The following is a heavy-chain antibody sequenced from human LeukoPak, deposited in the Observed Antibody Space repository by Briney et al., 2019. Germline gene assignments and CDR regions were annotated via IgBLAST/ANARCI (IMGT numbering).Heavy chain of an antibody. V-gene: IGHV3-23*01. CDR2: ISSSGGST. CDR3: ARASATLRFLEWLPTYFDY. CDR1: GFTFSSYA. J-gene: IGHJ4*02. D-gene: IGHD3-3*01. Sequence: GGSLRLSCAASGFTFSSYAMTWVRQAPGKGLEWVSSISSSGGSTYYADSVRGRFTISRDNSKNTLYLQMNSLRAEDTAVYYCARASATLRFLEWLPTYFDYWGQGTLVTVSS.